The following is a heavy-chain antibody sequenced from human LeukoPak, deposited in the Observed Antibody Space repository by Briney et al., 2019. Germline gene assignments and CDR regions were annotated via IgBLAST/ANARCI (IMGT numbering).Heavy chain of an antibody. V-gene: IGHV3-30*18. CDR1: GLTFSSYG. J-gene: IGHJ6*04. CDR2: ISYEGSNK. D-gene: IGHD4-17*01. Sequence: PGRSLRLPCAASGLTFSSYGMHWVRQAPGKELEWVAVISYEGSNKYYADSVKGRFTISRDNSKNTLYLQMNSLRAEDTAVYYCAKDSKLRSYYYYYGMDVWGKGTTVTVSS. CDR3: AKDSKLRSYYYYYGMDV.